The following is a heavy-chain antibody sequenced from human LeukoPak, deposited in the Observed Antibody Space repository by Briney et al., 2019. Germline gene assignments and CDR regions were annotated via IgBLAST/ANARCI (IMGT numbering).Heavy chain of an antibody. CDR2: IRYDGSNK. Sequence: PGGSLRLSCAASGFTFSSYDMHWVRQTPGKGLEWVAFIRYDGSNKYYADSVKGRFTISRDNSKNTLYLQMNSLRAEDTAVYYCARNCRPHVLRYFDWLRNWFDPWGQGTLVTVSS. V-gene: IGHV3-30*02. CDR3: ARNCRPHVLRYFDWLRNWFDP. CDR1: GFTFSSYD. J-gene: IGHJ5*02. D-gene: IGHD3-9*01.